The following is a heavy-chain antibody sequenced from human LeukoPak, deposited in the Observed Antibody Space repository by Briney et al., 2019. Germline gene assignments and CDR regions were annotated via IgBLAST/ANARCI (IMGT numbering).Heavy chain of an antibody. CDR2: TSYDGSHT. CDR3: ARSLSGYYYMDL. CDR1: GFTFSNYA. Sequence: PGGSLRLSCAASGFTFSNYAMQWVRQAPGKGLEWLAVTSYDGSHTYYADSVKGRFTISRDNSKNTLYLQVDSLRAEDTAVYYCARSLSGYYYMDLWGKGTTVTVSS. D-gene: IGHD2/OR15-2a*01. V-gene: IGHV3-30*04. J-gene: IGHJ6*03.